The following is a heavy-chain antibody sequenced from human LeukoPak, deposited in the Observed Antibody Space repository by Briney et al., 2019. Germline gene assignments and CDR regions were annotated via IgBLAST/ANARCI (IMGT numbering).Heavy chain of an antibody. D-gene: IGHD5-24*01. CDR3: ASTQEMYYYYYMDV. J-gene: IGHJ6*03. CDR1: GGSISSSSYY. V-gene: IGHV4-39*01. CDR2: IYYSGST. Sequence: SETLSLTCTVSGGSISSSSYYWGWIRQPPGKGLEWIGNIYYSGSTYYNPSLKSRVSISVDTSKNQFSLKLSSVTAADTAVYYCASTQEMYYYYYMDVWGKGTTVTVSS.